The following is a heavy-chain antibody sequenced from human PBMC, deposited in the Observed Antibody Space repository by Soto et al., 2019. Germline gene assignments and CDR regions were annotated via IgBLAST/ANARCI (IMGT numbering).Heavy chain of an antibody. D-gene: IGHD3-16*01. CDR1: GFTFDDYA. V-gene: IGHV3-9*01. CDR2: ISWDSGSI. CDR3: AKDSFGNSNYYYYGMDV. Sequence: GGSLRLSCAASGFTFDDYAMHWVRQAPGKGLEWVSGISWDSGSIGYADSVKGRFTISRDNAKNSLYLQMNSLRAEDTALYYCAKDSFGNSNYYYYGMDVWGQGTTVTVSS. J-gene: IGHJ6*02.